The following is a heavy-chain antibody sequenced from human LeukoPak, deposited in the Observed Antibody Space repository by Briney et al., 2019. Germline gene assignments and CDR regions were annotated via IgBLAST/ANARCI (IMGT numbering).Heavy chain of an antibody. CDR2: IKIDGRT. Sequence: PGGSLRLSCAAPGVFFSDHFIAWVRPAPGKGLEWVALIKIDGRTYYPDSVKGRFTVSRDISRSMVYLQMNNLRVDDTAVYYCARHDYLGDWGQGTLVTVSS. CDR1: GVFFSDHF. CDR3: ARHDYLGD. V-gene: IGHV3-53*01. J-gene: IGHJ4*02.